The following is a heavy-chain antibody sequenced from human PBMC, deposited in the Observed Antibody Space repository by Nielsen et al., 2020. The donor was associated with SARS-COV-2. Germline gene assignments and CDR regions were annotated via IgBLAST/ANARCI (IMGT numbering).Heavy chain of an antibody. Sequence: SETLSLTCTVSGGSVGSSSFYWSWMRQSPGKGLEWIGNIFYSGSTNYNPSLKSRVNISLHTSKNQFSLKLNSVTAADTALYYCAREHWGSRYYGMDVWGQGTTVTVSS. J-gene: IGHJ6*02. D-gene: IGHD7-27*01. CDR2: IFYSGST. CDR1: GGSVGSSSFY. V-gene: IGHV4-61*01. CDR3: AREHWGSRYYGMDV.